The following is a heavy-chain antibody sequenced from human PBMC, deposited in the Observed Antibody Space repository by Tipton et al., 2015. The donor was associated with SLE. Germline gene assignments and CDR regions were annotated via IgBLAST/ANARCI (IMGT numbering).Heavy chain of an antibody. Sequence: SLRLSCAASGFTFSNYAISWVRQAPGKGLQWVSAISGSGGSIYYADSVKGRFTISRDNSKNTLYLQMNNLRTEDTAIYYCAKPLVVVVVAMEAFDIWGQGTMVPVSS. V-gene: IGHV3-23*01. CDR3: AKPLVVVVVAMEAFDI. J-gene: IGHJ3*02. CDR2: ISGSGGSI. CDR1: GFTFSNYA. D-gene: IGHD2-21*01.